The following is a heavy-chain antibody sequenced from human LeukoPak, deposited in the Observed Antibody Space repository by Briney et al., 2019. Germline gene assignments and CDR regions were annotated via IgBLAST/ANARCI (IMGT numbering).Heavy chain of an antibody. CDR1: GGSISSGDYY. V-gene: IGHV4-31*03. J-gene: IGHJ4*02. D-gene: IGHD5-18*01. Sequence: SETLSLTCTVSGGSISSGDYYWSWIRQHPGKGLEWIGYIYYSGSTYYNPSLKSRVTISVDTSKNQFSLKLSSVTAADTAVYYCARVVYSYGFKPYYFDYWGQGTLVTVSS. CDR2: IYYSGST. CDR3: ARVVYSYGFKPYYFDY.